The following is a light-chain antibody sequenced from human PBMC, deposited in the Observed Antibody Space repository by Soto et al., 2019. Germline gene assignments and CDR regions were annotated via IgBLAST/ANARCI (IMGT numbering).Light chain of an antibody. J-gene: IGKJ1*01. CDR3: QQYGSSPTWT. CDR2: GAS. V-gene: IGKV3-20*01. Sequence: EIVLTQSPCTLSLSPGERATLSCRASQSVSSSYLAWYQQKPGQGPRLLIYGASSRATGIPDRFSGSGSGTDFTLTISRLEPEDFAVYYCQQYGSSPTWTFGQGTKVEIK. CDR1: QSVSSSY.